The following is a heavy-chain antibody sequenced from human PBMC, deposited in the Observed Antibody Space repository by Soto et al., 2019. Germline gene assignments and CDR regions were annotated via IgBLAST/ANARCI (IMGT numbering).Heavy chain of an antibody. D-gene: IGHD3-3*01. V-gene: IGHV3-30*18. CDR3: AKEGGIGPYYDFWSRSAY. Sequence: GGSLRLSCAASGFTFSSYGMHWVRQVPGKGLEWVAVISYDGSNKYYADSVKGRFTISRDNSKNTLYLQMNSLRAEDTAVYYCAKEGGIGPYYDFWSRSAYWAQGTLVIVTS. J-gene: IGHJ1*01. CDR1: GFTFSSYG. CDR2: ISYDGSNK.